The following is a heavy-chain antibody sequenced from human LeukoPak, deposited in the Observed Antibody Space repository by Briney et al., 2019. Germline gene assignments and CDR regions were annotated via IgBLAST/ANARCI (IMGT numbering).Heavy chain of an antibody. J-gene: IGHJ4*02. CDR3: ARGREELVVPAYYFDY. Sequence: SETLSLTCTVSGGSISSSSYYWGWIRQPPGKGLEWIGSIYYSGSTYYNPSLKSRVTISVDTSKNQFSLKLSSVTAADTAVYYRARGREELVVPAYYFDYWGQGTLVTVSS. D-gene: IGHD2-2*01. CDR1: GGSISSSSYY. V-gene: IGHV4-39*01. CDR2: IYYSGST.